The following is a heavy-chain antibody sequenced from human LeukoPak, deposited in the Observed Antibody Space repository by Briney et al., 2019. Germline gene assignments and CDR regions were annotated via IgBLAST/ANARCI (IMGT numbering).Heavy chain of an antibody. CDR1: GGSFSGYY. Sequence: SETLSLTCAVYGGSFSGYYWSWIRQPPGKGLEWIGEINHSGSTNYNPSLKSRVTISVDTSKNQFSLKLSSMTAADTAVYYCARVGRLMVRDPRGAFDIWGQGTMVTVSS. CDR2: INHSGST. CDR3: ARVGRLMVRDPRGAFDI. V-gene: IGHV4-34*01. D-gene: IGHD3-10*01. J-gene: IGHJ3*02.